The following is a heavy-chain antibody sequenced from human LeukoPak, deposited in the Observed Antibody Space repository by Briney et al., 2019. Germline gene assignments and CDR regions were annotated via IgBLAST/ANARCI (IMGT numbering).Heavy chain of an antibody. D-gene: IGHD1-14*01. V-gene: IGHV3-21*01. CDR3: ARVVYHGAAASYLFDI. CDR2: IASSSSYM. Sequence: PEGSLRLSCAASGFTFSNYNMNWVRQAPGKGPEWVSSIASSSSYMYYADSVMGRFTISRDNAENSLYLQMNTLRAEDTAMYYCARVVYHGAAASYLFDIWGQGTMVTVSS. CDR1: GFTFSNYN. J-gene: IGHJ3*02.